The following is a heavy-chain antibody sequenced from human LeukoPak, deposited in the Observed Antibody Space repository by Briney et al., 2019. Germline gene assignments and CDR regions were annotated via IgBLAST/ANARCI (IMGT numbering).Heavy chain of an antibody. CDR2: ISGSGGST. CDR3: AKDRGLRYFDWLGFDY. J-gene: IGHJ4*02. D-gene: IGHD3-9*01. CDR1: GFTFSSYA. Sequence: GGSLRLSCAASGFTFSSYAMSWVRQAPGKGLEWVSAISGSGGSTYYADSVKGRFTISRDNSKNTLYLQMNSLRAEDTAVYYCAKDRGLRYFDWLGFDYWGQGTLVTVSS. V-gene: IGHV3-23*01.